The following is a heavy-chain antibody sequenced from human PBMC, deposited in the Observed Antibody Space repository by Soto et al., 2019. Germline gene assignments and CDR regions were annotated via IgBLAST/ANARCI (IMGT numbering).Heavy chain of an antibody. Sequence: SETLSLTCTVSGGSISSGGYYWSWIRQHPGKGLEWIGYIYYSGSTYYNPSLKSRVTISVDTSKNQFSLKLSSVTAADTAVYYCARVLIKVDTAMAPWGNNWFDPWGQGTLVTVSS. D-gene: IGHD5-18*01. J-gene: IGHJ5*02. CDR2: IYYSGST. CDR3: ARVLIKVDTAMAPWGNNWFDP. CDR1: GGSISSGGYY. V-gene: IGHV4-31*03.